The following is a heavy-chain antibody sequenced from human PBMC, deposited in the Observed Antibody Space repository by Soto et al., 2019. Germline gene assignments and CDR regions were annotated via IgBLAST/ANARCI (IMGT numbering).Heavy chain of an antibody. CDR3: AAPGPYYYDSSGYYLLDY. CDR2: IVVGSGNT. CDR1: GFTFTSSA. J-gene: IGHJ4*02. D-gene: IGHD3-22*01. V-gene: IGHV1-58*01. Sequence: SVKVSCKASGFTFTSSAVQWVRQARGQRLEWIGWIVVGSGNTNYAQKFQERVTITRDMSTSTAYMELSSLRSEDTAVYYCAAPGPYYYDSSGYYLLDYWGQGALVTVSS.